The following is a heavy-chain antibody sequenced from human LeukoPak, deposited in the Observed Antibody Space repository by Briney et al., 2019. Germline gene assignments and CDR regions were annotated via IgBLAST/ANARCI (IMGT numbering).Heavy chain of an antibody. CDR1: GFTFSRFW. J-gene: IGHJ3*02. Sequence: GGSLRLSCAASGFTFSRFWMNWVRQAPGRGLEWVANIDQSGGRNNYVDSVKGRFTISKDNAKNSLFLEMSSLRADDTAVYFCARDVEGGTFDIWGQGTTVTVSS. CDR2: IDQSGGRN. CDR3: ARDVEGGTFDI. V-gene: IGHV3-7*05. D-gene: IGHD3-16*01.